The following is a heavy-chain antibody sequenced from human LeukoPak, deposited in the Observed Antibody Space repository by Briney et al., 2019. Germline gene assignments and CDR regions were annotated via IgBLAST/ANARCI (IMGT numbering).Heavy chain of an antibody. CDR2: IYYSGNT. D-gene: IGHD2-15*01. CDR3: ARVRINCSGGNCYSEHFDY. V-gene: IGHV4-59*01. Sequence: PSETLSLTCTVSGDSIRSYYWSWIRQPPGKGLEWIGYIYYSGNTHYNPSLRSRVTISVDTSKNQFSLKLNSVTAADTAVYYCARVRINCSGGNCYSEHFDYWGQGTLVTVAS. J-gene: IGHJ4*02. CDR1: GDSIRSYY.